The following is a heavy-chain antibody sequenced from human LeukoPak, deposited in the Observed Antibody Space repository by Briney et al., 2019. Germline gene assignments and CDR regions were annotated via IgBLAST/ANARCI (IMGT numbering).Heavy chain of an antibody. Sequence: GGSWRFSCAAPGFTFSSYAMSWVGQAQGKGLKWVSAISGSGGSTYYADSVKGRFTISRDNSKNTLYLQMNSLRAEDTAVYYCAKVQLPNPNGAFDYWGQGTLVTVSS. D-gene: IGHD2-2*01. V-gene: IGHV3-23*01. CDR2: ISGSGGST. CDR3: AKVQLPNPNGAFDY. J-gene: IGHJ4*02. CDR1: GFTFSSYA.